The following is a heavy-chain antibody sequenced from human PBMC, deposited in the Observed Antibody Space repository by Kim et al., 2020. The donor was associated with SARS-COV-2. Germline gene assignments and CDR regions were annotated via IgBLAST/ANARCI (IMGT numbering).Heavy chain of an antibody. CDR2: INGGGGAT. V-gene: IGHV3-23*01. D-gene: IGHD2-8*01. CDR1: GFTFSSYA. Sequence: GGSLRLSCAASGFTFSSYAMGWVRQAPGKGLEWVSAINGGGGATYYADSVKGRFTISRDNSKNTLYLQMNSLRVEDTAVYYCTNRGGVSWGQGTLVTVSS. J-gene: IGHJ1*01. CDR3: TNRGGVS.